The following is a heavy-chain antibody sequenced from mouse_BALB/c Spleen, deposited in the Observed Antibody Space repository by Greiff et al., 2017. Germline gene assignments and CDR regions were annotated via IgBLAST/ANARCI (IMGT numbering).Heavy chain of an antibody. D-gene: IGHD2-3*01. V-gene: IGHV5-12-1*01. CDR2: ISSGGGST. CDR3: ARHGYSYAMDY. J-gene: IGHJ4*01. CDR1: GFAFSSYD. Sequence: EVKLVEPGGGLVKPGGSLKLSCAASGFAFSSYDMSWVRQTPEKGLEWVAYISSGGGSTYYPDTVKGRFIISRDNAKNTLFLQMSSLKSEDTAMYYCARHGYSYAMDYWGQGTSVTVSS.